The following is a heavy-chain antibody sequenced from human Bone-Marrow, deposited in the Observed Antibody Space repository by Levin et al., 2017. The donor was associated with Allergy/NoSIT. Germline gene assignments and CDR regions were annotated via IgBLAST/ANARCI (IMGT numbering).Heavy chain of an antibody. CDR1: GFTVSSNY. CDR3: AREGSSSLVRYYGMDV. D-gene: IGHD6-13*01. V-gene: IGHV3-53*01. CDR2: IYSGGST. Sequence: GASVKVSCAASGFTVSSNYMSWVRQAPGKGLEWVSVIYSGGSTYYADSVKGRFTISRDNSKNTLYLQMNSLRAEDTAVYYCAREGSSSLVRYYGMDVWGQGTTVTVSS. J-gene: IGHJ6*02.